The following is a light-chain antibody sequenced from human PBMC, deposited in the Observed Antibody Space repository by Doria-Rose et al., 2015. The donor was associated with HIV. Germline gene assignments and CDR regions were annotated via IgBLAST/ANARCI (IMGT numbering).Light chain of an antibody. CDR2: DAS. Sequence: DIQMTQSPSSLSASVGDRVTITCPASQDISNFLTWYQQKPGKAPKLLIYDASNLETGVPSRFSGSGSGTDFTFTISSLQPEDIATYYCQQYDNLLTFGGGTKVEIK. V-gene: IGKV1-33*01. CDR1: QDISNF. J-gene: IGKJ4*01. CDR3: QQYDNLLT.